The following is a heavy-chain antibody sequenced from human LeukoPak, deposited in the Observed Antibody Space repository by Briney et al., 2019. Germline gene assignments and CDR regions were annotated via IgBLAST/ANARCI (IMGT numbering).Heavy chain of an antibody. CDR1: GYNFTSYW. CDR2: IYPGDSDT. J-gene: IGHJ4*02. D-gene: IGHD6-13*01. Sequence: GESLKIPCKGSGYNFTSYWIGWARQMPGKGLEGMGIIYPGDSDTRYSPSFRGQVTISADKSISTAYLQWSSLKASDTAMYYCARGGAAAGHDYWGQGTLVTVSS. CDR3: ARGGAAAGHDY. V-gene: IGHV5-51*01.